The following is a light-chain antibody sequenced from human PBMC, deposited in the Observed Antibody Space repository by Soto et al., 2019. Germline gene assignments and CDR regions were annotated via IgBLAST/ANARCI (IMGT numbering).Light chain of an antibody. V-gene: IGLV2-23*01. J-gene: IGLJ1*01. CDR1: SSDVGSYNL. Sequence: QLVLTQPASVSGSPGQSITISCTGTSSDVGSYNLVSWYQQHPGKAPKLMIYEGSKRPSGVSNRFSGSKSGNTASLTISGLQAEDEAHYYCCSYAGSSTLYVFGTGTKLTVL. CDR2: EGS. CDR3: CSYAGSSTLYV.